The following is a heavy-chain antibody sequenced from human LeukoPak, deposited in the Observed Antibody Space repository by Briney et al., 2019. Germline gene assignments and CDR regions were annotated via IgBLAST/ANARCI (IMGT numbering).Heavy chain of an antibody. D-gene: IGHD3-3*01. J-gene: IGHJ5*02. CDR2: IYYSGST. V-gene: IGHV4-59*08. CDR3: ASTTIFGVVTDDNWFDP. Sequence: PSETLSLTCTVSGGSISSYYWSWIRQPPGKGLEWIGYIYYSGSTNYNPSLKSRVTISLDTSKNQFSLKLSSVTAADTAVYYCASTTIFGVVTDDNWFDPWGQGTLVTVSS. CDR1: GGSISSYY.